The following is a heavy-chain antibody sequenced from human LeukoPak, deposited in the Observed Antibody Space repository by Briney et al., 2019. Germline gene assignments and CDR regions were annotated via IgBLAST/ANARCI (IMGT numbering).Heavy chain of an antibody. J-gene: IGHJ5*02. CDR2: INHSGST. V-gene: IGHV4-39*07. CDR3: ARGKTGFWSGYYTYNWFDP. D-gene: IGHD3-3*01. Sequence: SETLSLTCTVSGGSISSSSYYWGWIRQPPGKGLEWIGEINHSGSTNYNPSPKSRVTISVDTSKNQFSLKLSSVTAADTAVYYCARGKTGFWSGYYTYNWFDPWGQGTLVTVSS. CDR1: GGSISSSSYY.